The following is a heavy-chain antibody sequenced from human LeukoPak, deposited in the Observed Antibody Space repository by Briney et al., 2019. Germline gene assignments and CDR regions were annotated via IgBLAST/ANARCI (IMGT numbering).Heavy chain of an antibody. CDR1: GASMSTSSYY. D-gene: IGHD1-26*01. Sequence: SEALSLTCIFSGASMSTSSYYWVGIRRPRGKGLEGIRSTHYCWNTYYNPYLNSRVTISVDTSKKQFSLKLTSVTAADTAVYYCAGRVGATIWTGMEFWGQGTLVTVSS. V-gene: IGHV4-39*01. CDR2: THYCWNT. J-gene: IGHJ4*02. CDR3: AGRVGATIWTGMEF.